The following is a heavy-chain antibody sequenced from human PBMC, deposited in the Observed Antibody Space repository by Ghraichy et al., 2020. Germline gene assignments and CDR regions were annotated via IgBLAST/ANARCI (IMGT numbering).Heavy chain of an antibody. D-gene: IGHD1-26*01. CDR3: AKGRVGGTTGVFDF. CDR1: GFTFSNYG. V-gene: IGHV3-30*18. CDR2: ISYEGSNK. Sequence: GGSLRLSCAASGFTFSNYGMHWVREAPGKGLEWVAVISYEGSNKYYADSVKGRFTISRDNSKNTLYLQMNSLRAEDTAVYLCAKGRVGGTTGVFDFWGQGTLVTVSS. J-gene: IGHJ4*02.